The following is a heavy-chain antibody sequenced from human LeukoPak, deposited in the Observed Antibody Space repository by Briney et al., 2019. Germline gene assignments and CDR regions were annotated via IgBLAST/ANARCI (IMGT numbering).Heavy chain of an antibody. J-gene: IGHJ4*02. CDR3: ARRWNYYFDY. V-gene: IGHV4-31*03. CDR1: GGSISSGGYY. CDR2: IYYSGST. Sequence: SATLSLTCTVSGGSISSGGYYWSWIRQHPGKGLEWIGYIYYSGSTYYNPCLKSRVTISVDTSKNQFSLKLSSVTAADTAVYYCARRWNYYFDYWGQGTLVTVSS. D-gene: IGHD1-7*01.